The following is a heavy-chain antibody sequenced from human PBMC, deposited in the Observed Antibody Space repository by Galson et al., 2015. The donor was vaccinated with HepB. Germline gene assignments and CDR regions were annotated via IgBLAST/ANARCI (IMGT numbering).Heavy chain of an antibody. CDR3: AISPGGTHWYFDL. Sequence: SCKASGGIFRTYTVSWVRQAPGQGLEWMGRIIPIIDTANYAQKFRGRITITADKFTSTAYMELSSLRSDDTAVYYCAISPGGTHWYFDLWGRGTLVSVSS. J-gene: IGHJ2*01. CDR1: GGIFRTYT. V-gene: IGHV1-69*08. D-gene: IGHD4-23*01. CDR2: IIPIIDTA.